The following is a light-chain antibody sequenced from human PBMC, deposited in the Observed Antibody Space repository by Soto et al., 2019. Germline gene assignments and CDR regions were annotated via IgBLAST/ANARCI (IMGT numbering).Light chain of an antibody. CDR1: SSDVGYYDY. CDR2: EVT. Sequence: QSVLTQPPSASGFTGQSVTISCTGNSSDVGYYDYVSWYQQHPGKAPKLVIYEVTKRPSGVPDRVSASKSGNTASLTVSGLRAEDEADYYCSSYAGSNHFVFGSGTQLTVL. CDR3: SSYAGSNHFV. V-gene: IGLV2-8*01. J-gene: IGLJ7*01.